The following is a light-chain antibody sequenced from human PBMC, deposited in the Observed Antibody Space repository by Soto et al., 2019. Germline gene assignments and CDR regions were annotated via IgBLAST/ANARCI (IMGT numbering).Light chain of an antibody. CDR2: AAS. V-gene: IGKV1-39*01. CDR3: QQGYTSAIT. Sequence: DIQITQSPSSLSASVGDRVTITCLSSQIIGKHLNWYQQKPGKAPKFLIYAASNLQSGVPSRFSGSGSGTDFTLTVNSLQPEDFATYYCQQGYTSAITFGQGTRLEIK. CDR1: QIIGKH. J-gene: IGKJ5*01.